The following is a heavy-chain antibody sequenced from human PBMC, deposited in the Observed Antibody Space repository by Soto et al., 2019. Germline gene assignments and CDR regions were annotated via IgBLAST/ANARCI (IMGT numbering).Heavy chain of an antibody. CDR1: GFTVSSNY. CDR2: IYSGGST. V-gene: IGHV3-53*01. D-gene: IGHD6-6*01. CDR3: ARYSLVRYFDY. Sequence: GGSLRLSCAASGFTVSSNYMSWVRQAPGKGLEGVSVIYSGGSTYYADSVKGRFTISRDNSKNTLYLQMTSLRAEDTAVYYCARYSLVRYFDYWGQGTLVTVSS. J-gene: IGHJ4*02.